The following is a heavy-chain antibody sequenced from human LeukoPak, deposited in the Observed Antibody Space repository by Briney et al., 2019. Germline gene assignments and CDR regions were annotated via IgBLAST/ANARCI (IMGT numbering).Heavy chain of an antibody. CDR3: ASVRSRRDY. CDR2: IYYTGNT. D-gene: IGHD3-3*01. J-gene: IGHJ4*02. V-gene: IGHV4-39*01. CDR1: GVSISSSNSY. Sequence: SETLSLTCTVSGVSISSSNSYWGWIRQPPGKGLEWIGSIYYTGNTYYNASLKSRVTISIDTSKNQISLRLTSVTATDTAVYYCASVRSRRDYWGQGTLVTVSS.